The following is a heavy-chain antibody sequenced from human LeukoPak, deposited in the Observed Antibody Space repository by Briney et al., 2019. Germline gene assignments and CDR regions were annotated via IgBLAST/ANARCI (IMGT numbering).Heavy chain of an antibody. D-gene: IGHD3-10*01. J-gene: IGHJ4*02. CDR1: GFTLSNHV. CDR2: ISGSAAMT. Sequence: PGVALRLSCAASGFTLSNHVMLWVRQPPGKGLEGVLAISGSAAMTYYADSVKGRFTISRDNAMDALFLQMNSLRADDTAVYYCVKDRVDGSGRQFVSWGEGSLVIVSS. CDR3: VKDRVDGSGRQFVS. V-gene: IGHV3-23*01.